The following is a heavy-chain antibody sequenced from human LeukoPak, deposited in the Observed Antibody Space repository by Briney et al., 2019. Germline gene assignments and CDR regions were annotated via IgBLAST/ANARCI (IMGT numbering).Heavy chain of an antibody. CDR1: GFTFGSYA. D-gene: IGHD5-24*01. CDR3: ASEEMATMGY. CDR2: ISSSGGST. Sequence: GGSLRLSCAASGFTFGSYAMSWVRQAPGKGLEWVSTISSSGGSTYYADSVKGRFTISRDNAKNSLYLQMNSLRAEDTAVYYCASEEMATMGYWGQGTLVTVSS. J-gene: IGHJ4*02. V-gene: IGHV3-23*01.